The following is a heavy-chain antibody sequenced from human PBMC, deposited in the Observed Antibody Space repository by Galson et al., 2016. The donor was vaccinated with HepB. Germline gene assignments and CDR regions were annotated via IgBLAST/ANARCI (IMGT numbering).Heavy chain of an antibody. D-gene: IGHD6-13*01. Sequence: ETLSLTCAVSGGSITNHNWWSWVRQPPGKGLEWIGEIFHSGSTNYNPSLKSRVTISVDTSKNQFPLKLTSVTAADTAVYYCARTEFGVVAAGTSVGCWGQGTLVTVSS. CDR1: GGSITNHNW. CDR2: IFHSGST. V-gene: IGHV4-4*02. J-gene: IGHJ4*02. CDR3: ARTEFGVVAAGTSVGC.